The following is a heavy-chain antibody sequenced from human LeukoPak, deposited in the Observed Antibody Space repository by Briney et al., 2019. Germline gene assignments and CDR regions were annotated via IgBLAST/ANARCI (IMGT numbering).Heavy chain of an antibody. D-gene: IGHD2-2*01. CDR3: ARQSGGCSSTSCYGSEFDY. CDR1: GGSISSSSYY. CDR2: IDYTGST. J-gene: IGHJ4*02. Sequence: SETLSLTCTVSGGSISSSSYYWGWIRQPPGKGLEWIGNIDYTGSTNYNPSLKSRVTISVDTSKNQFSLRLSSVTAADTAVYYCARQSGGCSSTSCYGSEFDYWGQGTLVTVSS. V-gene: IGHV4-39*01.